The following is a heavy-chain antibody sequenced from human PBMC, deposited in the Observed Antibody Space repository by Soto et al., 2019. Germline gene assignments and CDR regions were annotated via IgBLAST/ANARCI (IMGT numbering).Heavy chain of an antibody. D-gene: IGHD3-10*01. CDR3: ARHKLYYGSGTYFDY. CDR1: GGSISSSSYN. J-gene: IGHJ4*02. V-gene: IGHV4-39*01. CDR2: IYYSGRT. Sequence: ASETLSLTCTVSGGSISSSSYNWGWIRQPPGKGLEWIGSIYYSGRTYYNPSLKSRVTISVDTSKKQFSLKLTSVTAADTAMYYCARHKLYYGSGTYFDYWGPGTLVTVSS.